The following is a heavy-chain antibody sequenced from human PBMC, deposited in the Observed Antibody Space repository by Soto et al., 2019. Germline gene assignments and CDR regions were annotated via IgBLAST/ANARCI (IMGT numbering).Heavy chain of an antibody. J-gene: IGHJ5*02. D-gene: IGHD1-1*01. Sequence: TLSLTCTVSGASISGFYWGWIRKSAGKGLEWIGRIYATGTTDYNPSLKSRVMMSVDTSKKHFSLKLRSVTAADTAVYYCVRDGTKTLRDWFDPWGQGISVTVSS. CDR1: GASISGFY. CDR2: IYATGTT. V-gene: IGHV4-4*07. CDR3: VRDGTKTLRDWFDP.